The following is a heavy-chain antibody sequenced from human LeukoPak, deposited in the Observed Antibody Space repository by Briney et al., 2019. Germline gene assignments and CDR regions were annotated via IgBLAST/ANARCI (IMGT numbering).Heavy chain of an antibody. CDR1: DFTFNNYW. Sequence: GGSLRLSCAASDFTFNNYWMSWVRQAPGMGLEWVANINEDGSEKYYVESMKGRFTISRDNAKNSLYLQMNSLRAEDTAVYYCATGGNSKDLDYWGQGTLVTVSS. D-gene: IGHD4-23*01. CDR2: INEDGSEK. CDR3: ATGGNSKDLDY. J-gene: IGHJ4*02. V-gene: IGHV3-7*01.